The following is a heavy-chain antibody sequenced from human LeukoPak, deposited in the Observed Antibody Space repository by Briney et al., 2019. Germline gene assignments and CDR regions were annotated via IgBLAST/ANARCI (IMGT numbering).Heavy chain of an antibody. CDR2: ISTQSGNT. D-gene: IGHD4-17*01. V-gene: IGHV1-18*01. J-gene: IGHJ4*02. Sequence: ASVKVSCKASGYTFIDYDINWMRQAPGQGLEWMGWISTQSGNTNYAQKVQGRLTLTTDRSTNTAYMELRSLRSDDTAVYYCARGAYGDKWGQGTMVTVSS. CDR1: GYTFIDYD. CDR3: ARGAYGDK.